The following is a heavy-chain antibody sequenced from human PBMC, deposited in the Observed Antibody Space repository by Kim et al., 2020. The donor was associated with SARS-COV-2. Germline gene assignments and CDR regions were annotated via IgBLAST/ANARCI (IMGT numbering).Heavy chain of an antibody. CDR3: ARLAIPMIEINWYFDL. CDR2: IYPGDSDT. V-gene: IGHV5-51*01. CDR1: GYSFTSYW. J-gene: IGHJ2*01. D-gene: IGHD3-22*01. Sequence: GESLKISCKGSGYSFTSYWIGWVRQMPGKGLEWLGIIYPGDSDTRYSPSFQGQVTISADKSISTAYLQWSSLKASDTAMYYCARLAIPMIEINWYFDLWGRGTLVTVSS.